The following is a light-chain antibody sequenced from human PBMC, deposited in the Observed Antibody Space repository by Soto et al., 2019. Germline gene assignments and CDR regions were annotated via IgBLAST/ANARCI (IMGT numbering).Light chain of an antibody. J-gene: IGKJ3*01. CDR1: QGIDTY. CDR3: QTYTSAPFT. V-gene: IGKV1-27*01. CDR2: AAS. Sequence: DIQMTQSPSSLSASVGDRVTITCRASQGIDTYLAWYQQKPGQVPKLLIYAASTLQSGVPSRFSGSGSGTDFTLTISSLQSEDVATYFCQTYTSAPFTFGPGTKVDIK.